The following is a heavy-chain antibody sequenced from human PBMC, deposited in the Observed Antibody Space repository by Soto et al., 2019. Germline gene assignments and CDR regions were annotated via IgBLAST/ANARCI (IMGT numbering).Heavy chain of an antibody. CDR3: GDLDGSYFGIDV. CDR2: IKSKADGETI. Sequence: EVQLVASGGDLVKPGGSLRLSCGASKVTAWMSWVRQAPGKGLEWVGRIKSKADGETIDYAAPVQGRFTISRDDSKDMVYLEMNSLKIEDTAVYSCGDLDGSYFGIDVWGQGTTVTVSS. D-gene: IGHD3-10*01. J-gene: IGHJ6*02. V-gene: IGHV3-15*01. CDR1: KVTAW.